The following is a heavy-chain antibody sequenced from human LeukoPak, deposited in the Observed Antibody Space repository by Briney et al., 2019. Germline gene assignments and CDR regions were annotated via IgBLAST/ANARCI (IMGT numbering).Heavy chain of an antibody. CDR1: GGTFSSYA. D-gene: IGHD3-10*01. CDR3: AKDVGSGSYYLRSPGIDD. CDR2: IIPIFGTA. Sequence: ASVKVSCKASGGTFSSYAISWVRQAPGQGLEGMGGIIPIFGTANYAQKFQGRVTITADKSTSTAYMELSSLRSEDTALDYCAKDVGSGSYYLRSPGIDDWGQGTLVTVSS. V-gene: IGHV1-69*06. J-gene: IGHJ4*02.